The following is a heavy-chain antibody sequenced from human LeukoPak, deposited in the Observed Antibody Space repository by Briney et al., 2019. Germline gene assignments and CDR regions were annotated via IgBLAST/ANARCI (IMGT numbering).Heavy chain of an antibody. V-gene: IGHV1-2*02. Sequence: GASVKVSCKASGYTFTGYYMHWARQAPGQGLEWMGWINPNSGGTNYAQKFQGRVTMTRDTSISTAYMELSRLRSDDTAVYYCARDQSYGSGSRRMDVWGKGTTVTVSS. J-gene: IGHJ6*04. CDR3: ARDQSYGSGSRRMDV. CDR1: GYTFTGYY. D-gene: IGHD3-10*01. CDR2: INPNSGGT.